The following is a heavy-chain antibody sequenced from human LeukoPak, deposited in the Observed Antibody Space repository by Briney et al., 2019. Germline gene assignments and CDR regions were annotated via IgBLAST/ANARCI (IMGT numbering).Heavy chain of an antibody. CDR1: GYTFTSYD. Sequence: GASVKVSCKASGYTFTSYDINWVRQATGQGLEWMGWMNPNSGNTGYAQKFQGRVTITRNTSISTAYMELSSLRSEDTAVYYCARGAPRWGYSYGYKWFDPWGQGTLVTVSS. D-gene: IGHD5-18*01. CDR3: ARGAPRWGYSYGYKWFDP. V-gene: IGHV1-8*03. J-gene: IGHJ5*02. CDR2: MNPNSGNT.